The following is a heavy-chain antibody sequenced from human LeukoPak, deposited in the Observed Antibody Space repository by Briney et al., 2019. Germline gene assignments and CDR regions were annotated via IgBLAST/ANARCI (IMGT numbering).Heavy chain of an antibody. CDR3: AKDSTASCYSPLDY. J-gene: IGHJ4*02. CDR1: GFTFTSYA. Sequence: GGSLTLSCAASGFTFTSYAMSWVRQAPGKGLEWVSVISGSGDNTFYADSVKGRFTISRDNSKNTLSLQMNSLRVEDTAVYYCAKDSTASCYSPLDYWGQGTLVTVSS. D-gene: IGHD2-21*02. V-gene: IGHV3-23*01. CDR2: ISGSGDNT.